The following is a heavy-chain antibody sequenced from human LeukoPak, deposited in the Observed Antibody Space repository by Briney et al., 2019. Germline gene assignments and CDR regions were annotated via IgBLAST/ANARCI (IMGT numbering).Heavy chain of an antibody. CDR1: GYTFTSYG. Sequence: ASVKVSCKASGYTFTSYGISWVRQAPGQGLEWMGWISAYNGNTNYAQKLQGRVTMTTDTSTSTAYMELRSLRSDDTAVYYCAREPRYCDYAKGYYYGMDVWGQGTTVTVSS. D-gene: IGHD4-17*01. CDR2: ISAYNGNT. J-gene: IGHJ6*02. CDR3: AREPRYCDYAKGYYYGMDV. V-gene: IGHV1-18*01.